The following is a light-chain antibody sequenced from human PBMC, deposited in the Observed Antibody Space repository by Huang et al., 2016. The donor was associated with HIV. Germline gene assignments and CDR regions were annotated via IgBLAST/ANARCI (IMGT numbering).Light chain of an antibody. CDR2: GAS. CDR3: QQSYDART. V-gene: IGKV1-39*01. CDR1: QSISSH. Sequence: DIQMTQSPSSLSASIGDRVTITCRASQSISSHLNWYQQKPGKAPKLLIYGASKLQTGVPSRFSGSGSGTEFTLAISSLQPEDFATYYCQQSYDARTFGQGTKVEI. J-gene: IGKJ1*01.